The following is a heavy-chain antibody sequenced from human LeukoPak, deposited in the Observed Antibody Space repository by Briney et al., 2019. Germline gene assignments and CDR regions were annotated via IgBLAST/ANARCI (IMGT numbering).Heavy chain of an antibody. CDR1: GFTFSSYA. J-gene: IGHJ1*01. CDR3: ARDRIAAAGTGNFQH. CDR2: ISYDGSNK. D-gene: IGHD6-13*01. V-gene: IGHV3-30-3*01. Sequence: GRSLRLSCAASGFTFSSYAMHWVRQAPGKGLEWVAVISYDGSNKYYADSVKGRFTISRDNSKNTLYLQMNSLRAEDTAVYYCARDRIAAAGTGNFQHWGQGTLVTVSS.